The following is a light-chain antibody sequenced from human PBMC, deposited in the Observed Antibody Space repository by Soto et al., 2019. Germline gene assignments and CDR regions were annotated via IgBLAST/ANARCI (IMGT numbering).Light chain of an antibody. CDR3: SSYTSLSTYV. V-gene: IGLV2-14*01. J-gene: IGLJ1*01. Sequence: QSVLTLTASVSGSPGQSITISCTGTSSDVGGYNFVSWYQQHPDKAPKLMIYDVTNRPSGVSNRFSGSKSGNTASLTISGLQAEDEADYYCSSYTSLSTYVFGTGTKLTVL. CDR1: SSDVGGYNF. CDR2: DVT.